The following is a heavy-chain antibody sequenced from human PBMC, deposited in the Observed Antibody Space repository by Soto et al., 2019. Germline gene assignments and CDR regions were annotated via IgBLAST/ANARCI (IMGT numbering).Heavy chain of an antibody. Sequence: PSETLCVTCPVAGGYISSYCWSWIRQPPGKGLEWIGYIYYSGSTNYNPSLKSRVTISVDTSKNQFSLKLSSVTAADTAVYYCATIGGGKENSDYWGQGTLVTVSS. D-gene: IGHD3-16*01. CDR2: IYYSGST. J-gene: IGHJ4*02. CDR1: GGYISSYC. CDR3: ATIGGGKENSDY. V-gene: IGHV4-59*01.